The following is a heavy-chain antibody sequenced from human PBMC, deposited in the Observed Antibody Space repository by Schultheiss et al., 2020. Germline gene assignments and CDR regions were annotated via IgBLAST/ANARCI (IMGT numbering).Heavy chain of an antibody. CDR1: GYTFTSYG. D-gene: IGHD3-22*01. V-gene: IGHV1-18*04. J-gene: IGHJ4*02. Sequence: ASVKVSCKASGYTFTSYGISWVRQAPGQGLEWMGWISAYNGNTNYAQKLQGRVTMTTDTSTSTAYMELRSLRSDDTAVYYCAREKGGYYDSSGYYTRAYNYFDYWGQGTLVTVSS. CDR3: AREKGGYYDSSGYYTRAYNYFDY. CDR2: ISAYNGNT.